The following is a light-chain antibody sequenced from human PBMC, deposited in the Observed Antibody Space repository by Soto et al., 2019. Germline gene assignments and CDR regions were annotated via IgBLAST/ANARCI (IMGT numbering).Light chain of an antibody. CDR1: QSISSNY. V-gene: IGKV3-20*01. CDR2: GAS. CDR3: QQYGSSIT. Sequence: EIVLTQSPGTLSLSPGGGATLSCRASQSISSNYLAWYQQKPGRAPSLLIYGASNRATGVPDRFSGRGSGTDFALTIRRLEAEDCAVYYCQQYGSSITFGQGTRLEIK. J-gene: IGKJ5*01.